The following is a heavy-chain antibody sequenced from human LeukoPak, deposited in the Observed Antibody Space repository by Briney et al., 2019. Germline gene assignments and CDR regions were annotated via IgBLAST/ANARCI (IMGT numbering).Heavy chain of an antibody. CDR1: GGSISSYH. V-gene: IGHV4-59*01. J-gene: IGHJ4*02. Sequence: SETLSLTCTVSGGSISSYHWSWIRQPPGKGLEWIGYIYYSGSTNYNPSLKSRVTISVDTSKNQFSLKLSSVTAADTAVYYCASLYGGVLEYWGQGTLVTVSS. CDR3: ASLYGGVLEY. D-gene: IGHD4-23*01. CDR2: IYYSGST.